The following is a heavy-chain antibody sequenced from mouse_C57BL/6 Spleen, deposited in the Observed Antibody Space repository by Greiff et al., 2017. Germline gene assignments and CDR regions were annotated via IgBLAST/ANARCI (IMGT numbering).Heavy chain of an antibody. V-gene: IGHV1-80*01. CDR3: ARRVYYDYDGGAMDY. J-gene: IGHJ4*01. D-gene: IGHD2-4*01. Sequence: LQQSGASVKISCKASGYAFSSYWMNWVKQRPGKGLEWIGQIYPGDGDTNYNGKFKGKATLTADKSSSTAYMQLSSLTSEDSAVYFCARRVYYDYDGGAMDYWGQGTSVTVSS. CDR1: GYAFSSYW. CDR2: IYPGDGDT.